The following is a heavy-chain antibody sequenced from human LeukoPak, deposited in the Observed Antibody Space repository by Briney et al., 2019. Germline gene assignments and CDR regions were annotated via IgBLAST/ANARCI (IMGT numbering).Heavy chain of an antibody. CDR3: ARGYYYDSSGYYYDAFDI. V-gene: IGHV5-51*01. CDR2: IYPGDSDT. CDR1: GYSLTSYW. D-gene: IGHD3-22*01. J-gene: IGHJ3*02. Sequence: GESLKISCKGSGYSLTSYWIGWVRQMPGKGLEWMGIIYPGDSDTRYSPSFQGQVTISADKSISTAYLQWSSLKASDTAMYYCARGYYYDSSGYYYDAFDIWGQGTMVTVSS.